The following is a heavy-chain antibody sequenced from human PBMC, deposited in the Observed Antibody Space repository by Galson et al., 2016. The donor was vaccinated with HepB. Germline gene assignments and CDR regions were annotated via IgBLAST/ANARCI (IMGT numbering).Heavy chain of an antibody. CDR3: AKDRYDYLRGYYYYGMDV. V-gene: IGHV3-30*18. CDR2: ISYDGSDK. CDR1: GFTFSNYA. J-gene: IGHJ6*02. D-gene: IGHD5-12*01. Sequence: SGFTFSNYAMSWVRQAPGKGLDWVAVISYDGSDKYYADSVKGRFTISSDNSKNTLYLQMNSLRAEDTAVYYCAKDRYDYLRGYYYYGMDVWDQGTTVTVSS.